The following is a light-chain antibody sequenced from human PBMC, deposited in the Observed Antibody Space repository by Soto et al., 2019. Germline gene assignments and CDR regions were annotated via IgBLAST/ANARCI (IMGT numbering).Light chain of an antibody. CDR1: QSVRSN. CDR2: GAS. CDR3: QQYNNWTGT. V-gene: IGKV3-15*01. Sequence: EIVITQSPATLSVSPGERVTLSCRASQSVRSNLAWYQQKPGQAPRLLIYGASTRATGIPARFSGRGSGTEFTRTISSLQSADFEVDDCQQYNNWTGTFSQGTKVDIK. J-gene: IGKJ1*01.